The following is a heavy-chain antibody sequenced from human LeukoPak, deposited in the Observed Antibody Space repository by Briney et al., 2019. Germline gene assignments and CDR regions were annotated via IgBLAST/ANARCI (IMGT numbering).Heavy chain of an antibody. V-gene: IGHV1-2*06. D-gene: IGHD3-3*01. J-gene: IGHJ6*03. CDR3: ARANTIFGVVISYYYYYMDV. CDR1: GYTFTGYY. Sequence: ASVKVSCKASGYTFTGYYMHWVRQAPGQGLEWMGRINPNSGGTNYAQKFQGRVTMTRDTSISTAYMELSRLRSDDTAVYYCARANTIFGVVISYYYYYMDVWGKGTTVTVSS. CDR2: INPNSGGT.